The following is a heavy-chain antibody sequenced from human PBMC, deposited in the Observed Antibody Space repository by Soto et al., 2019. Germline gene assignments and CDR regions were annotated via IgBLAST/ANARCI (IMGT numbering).Heavy chain of an antibody. CDR2: ISSSYYI. V-gene: IGHV3-21*01. J-gene: IGHJ4*02. CDR1: GFTFSSYT. CDR3: ASGDVVVLTATSNFDY. Sequence: EVQLVESGGGLVKPGGSLRLSCAASGFTFSSYTMKWVRQAPGKGLEWVASISSSYYIKYADSVKGRFTISRDNAKNSLYLQMNSLRAEDTAVYYCASGDVVVLTATSNFDYWGQGTLVTVSS. D-gene: IGHD2-21*02.